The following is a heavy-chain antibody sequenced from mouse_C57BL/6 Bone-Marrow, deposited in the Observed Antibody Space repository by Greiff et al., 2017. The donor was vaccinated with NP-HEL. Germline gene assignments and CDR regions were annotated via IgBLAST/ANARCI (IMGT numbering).Heavy chain of an antibody. D-gene: IGHD2-4*01. V-gene: IGHV5-17*01. Sequence: EVHLVESGGGLVKPGGSLKLSCAASGFTFSDYGMHWVRQAPEKGLEWVAYISSGSSTIYYADKVKGRFTISRDNAKNTLFLQTTSPRSEDTAMYYCARTAMSTTRYFDVWGTGTTVTVSS. J-gene: IGHJ1*03. CDR3: ARTAMSTTRYFDV. CDR1: GFTFSDYG. CDR2: ISSGSSTI.